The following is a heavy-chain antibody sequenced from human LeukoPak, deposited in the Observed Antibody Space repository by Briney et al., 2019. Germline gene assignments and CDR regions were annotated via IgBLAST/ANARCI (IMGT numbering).Heavy chain of an antibody. CDR1: GGSISSYY. CDR2: IYYSGST. CDR3: ARVGRLGYCSSTSCGGDWFDP. V-gene: IGHV4-59*01. J-gene: IGHJ5*02. D-gene: IGHD2-2*01. Sequence: SETLSLTCTVSGGSISSYYWSWIRQPPGKGLEWIGNIYYSGSTNYNPSLKSRVTISVDTSKNQFSLKLSSVTAADTAVYYCARVGRLGYCSSTSCGGDWFDPWGQGTLVTVSS.